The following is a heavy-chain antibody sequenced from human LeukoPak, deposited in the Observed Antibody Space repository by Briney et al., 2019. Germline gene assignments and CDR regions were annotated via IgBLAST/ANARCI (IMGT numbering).Heavy chain of an antibody. Sequence: SETLSLTCTVSGGSISGYYWSWIRQPPGKGLEWVGYISYSGSTYYKPSLKSRVTISVDTSKNQFSLKLSSVTAADTAIYYCARSVNPGIAVAGSYWGQGTLVTVSS. CDR3: ARSVNPGIAVAGSY. J-gene: IGHJ4*02. CDR2: ISYSGST. V-gene: IGHV4-59*01. D-gene: IGHD6-19*01. CDR1: GGSISGYY.